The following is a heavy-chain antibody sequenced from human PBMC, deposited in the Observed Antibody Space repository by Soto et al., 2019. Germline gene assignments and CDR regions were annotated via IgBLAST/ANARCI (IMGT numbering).Heavy chain of an antibody. CDR2: ISAYNGNT. CDR3: AREQRRTSYYSGSGQPPDS. D-gene: IGHD3-10*01. V-gene: IGHV1-18*01. J-gene: IGHJ4*02. CDR1: GYTFTSYG. Sequence: QVQLVQSGAEVKKPGASVKVSCKASGYTFTSYGISWVRQAPGQGLEWMGWISAYNGNTNYAQKLQGRVTMTTDTPMSPGYMELRSLRSDDTAVYYCAREQRRTSYYSGSGQPPDSWGQGTLVTVSS.